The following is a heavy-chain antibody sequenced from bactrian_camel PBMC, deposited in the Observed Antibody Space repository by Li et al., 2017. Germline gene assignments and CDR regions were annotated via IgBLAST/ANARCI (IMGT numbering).Heavy chain of an antibody. V-gene: IGHV3S55*01. CDR2: IDSDGDT. CDR3: AARQPCRVWLGYEDPGEYNI. D-gene: IGHD5*01. CDR1: GYTYDTYC. J-gene: IGHJ4*01. Sequence: HVQLVESGGGSVQAGGSLRLSCAARGYTYDTYCMGWFRRPPGKEREGIAVIDSDGDTAYAESLKDRFTISVDNARNTLYLQINSLKPEDSATYYCAARQPCRVWLGYEDPGEYNIWGQGTQVTVS.